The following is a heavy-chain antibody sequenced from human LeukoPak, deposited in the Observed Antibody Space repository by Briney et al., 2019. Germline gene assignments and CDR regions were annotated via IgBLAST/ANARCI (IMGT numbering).Heavy chain of an antibody. V-gene: IGHV3-21*01. CDR3: ARDYGSGSYHFDY. CDR2: ISSSSSYI. D-gene: IGHD3-10*01. CDR1: GFTFSSYS. Sequence: PGGSLRLSCAASGFTFSSYSMNWVRQAPGKGLEWVSSISSSSSYIYYADSVKGLFTISRDNAKNSLYLQMNSLRAEDTAVYYCARDYGSGSYHFDYWGQGTLVTVSS. J-gene: IGHJ4*02.